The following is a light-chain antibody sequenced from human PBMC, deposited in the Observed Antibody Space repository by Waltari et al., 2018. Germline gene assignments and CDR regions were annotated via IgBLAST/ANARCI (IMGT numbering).Light chain of an antibody. J-gene: IGKJ2*01. CDR1: HDISSH. V-gene: IGKV1-9*01. Sequence: DIQLTQSPSFLSTSVGASVPITCRASHDISSHLAWYQQKPGKAPRLLVYGASTLHSGVPSRFSGTGSGTEFTLTINNLQPEDFATYYCQQLIRFPTFTFGQGTKLQIE. CDR2: GAS. CDR3: QQLIRFPTFT.